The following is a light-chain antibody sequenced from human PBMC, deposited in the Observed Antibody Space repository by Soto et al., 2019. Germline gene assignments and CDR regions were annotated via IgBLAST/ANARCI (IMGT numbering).Light chain of an antibody. J-gene: IGLJ1*01. CDR3: CADAGAYV. Sequence: QSALTQPRSVSGSPGQSVTISCTGTSSDAAGYKYVSWYQQLPGKAPKLVIFDVTERPSGVPDRFSGSKSGNTASLTISGLRDEDEADYYCCADAGAYVFGSGTKLTVL. CDR1: SSDAAGYKY. CDR2: DVT. V-gene: IGLV2-11*01.